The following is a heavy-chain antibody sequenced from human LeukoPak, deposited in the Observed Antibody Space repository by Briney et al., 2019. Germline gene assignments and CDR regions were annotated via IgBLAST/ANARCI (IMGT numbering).Heavy chain of an antibody. CDR3: ARDHCSGGSCYSHYYYYMDV. V-gene: IGHV3-48*01. D-gene: IGHD2-15*01. J-gene: IGHJ6*03. Sequence: QAGGSLRPSCAASGFTFSSYSMNWVRQAPGKGLEWVSYISSSSSTIYYADSVKGRFTISRDNAKNSLYLQMNSLRAEDTAVYYCARDHCSGGSCYSHYYYYMDVWGKGTTVTVSS. CDR2: ISSSSSTI. CDR1: GFTFSSYS.